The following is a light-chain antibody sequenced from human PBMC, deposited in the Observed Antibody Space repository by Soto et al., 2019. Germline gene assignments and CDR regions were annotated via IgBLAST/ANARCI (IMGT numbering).Light chain of an antibody. CDR2: AAS. CDR3: QQYSNSPIT. V-gene: IGKV3-20*01. Sequence: IVLTQSPATVSLSPGERATLSCRAGQRVSSNYLAWHQQKPGQAPRLLIYAASSRATGIPDRFSGSGSGTDFTLTIGGLEPEDFAVYYCQQYSNSPITFGQGTRLEIK. J-gene: IGKJ5*01. CDR1: QRVSSNY.